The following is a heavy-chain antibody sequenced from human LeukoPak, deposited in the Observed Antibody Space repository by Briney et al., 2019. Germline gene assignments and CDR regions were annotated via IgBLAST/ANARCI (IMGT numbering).Heavy chain of an antibody. Sequence: SETLSLTCAVYGGSFSGYYCSWIRQPPGEWLGWIGEINHSGSTNYNPSLKGRFTISVDTSKKQFSLKLSVVTAADTAVYYCARGGYPEKTGGYSYGKCFDYWGQGTLVTVSS. CDR3: ARGGYPEKTGGYSYGKCFDY. J-gene: IGHJ4*02. CDR2: INHSGST. CDR1: GGSFSGYY. D-gene: IGHD5-18*01. V-gene: IGHV4-34*01.